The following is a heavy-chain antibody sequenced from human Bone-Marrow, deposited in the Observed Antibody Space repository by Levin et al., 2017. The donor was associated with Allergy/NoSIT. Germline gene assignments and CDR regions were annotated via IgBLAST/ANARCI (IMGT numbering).Heavy chain of an antibody. J-gene: IGHJ6*03. V-gene: IGHV4-31*03. CDR2: IYYSGST. Sequence: SETLSLTCTVSGGSISSGGYYWSWIRQHPGKGLEWIGYIYYSGSTYYNPSLKSRVTISVDTSKNQFSLKLSSVTAADTAVYYCARAGTYGDSWASKQEYYYYYMDVWGKGTTVTVSS. D-gene: IGHD4-17*01. CDR3: ARAGTYGDSWASKQEYYYYYMDV. CDR1: GGSISSGGYY.